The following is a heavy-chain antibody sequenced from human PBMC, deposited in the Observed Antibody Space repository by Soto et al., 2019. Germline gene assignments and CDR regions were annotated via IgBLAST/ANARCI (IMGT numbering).Heavy chain of an antibody. J-gene: IGHJ4*02. V-gene: IGHV3-33*01. CDR3: ARIDYYGDYVTDY. CDR1: GFTFNTHG. Sequence: VELVESGGGVVQPGGSLRLSCAASGFTFNTHGMHWVRQAPGKGLEWVAVIWYDGSQRYYADFVRGRFTISRDNSQNTLYLQMTSLRAEDTAVYYCARIDYYGDYVTDYWGQGALVTVSS. CDR2: IWYDGSQR. D-gene: IGHD4-17*01.